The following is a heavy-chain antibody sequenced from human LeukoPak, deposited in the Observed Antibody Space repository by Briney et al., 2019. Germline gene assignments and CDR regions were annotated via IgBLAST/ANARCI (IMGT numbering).Heavy chain of an antibody. Sequence: PGGSLRLSCAASGFTFSSYGMHWVRQAPGKGLEWVAVIWYDGSNKYYADSVKGRFTISRDNSKNTLYLQMNSLRAGDTAVYYCARDYYDSGLFDYWGQGTLVTVSS. CDR2: IWYDGSNK. J-gene: IGHJ4*02. CDR1: GFTFSSYG. D-gene: IGHD3-22*01. CDR3: ARDYYDSGLFDY. V-gene: IGHV3-33*01.